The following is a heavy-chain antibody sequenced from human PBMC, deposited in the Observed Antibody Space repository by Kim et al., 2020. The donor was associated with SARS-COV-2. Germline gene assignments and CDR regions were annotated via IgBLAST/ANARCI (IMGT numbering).Heavy chain of an antibody. CDR3: ARTAVTTLDFDY. CDR1: GYTFTNYD. D-gene: IGHD4-17*01. CDR2: ISFYNGDT. J-gene: IGHJ4*02. V-gene: IGHV1-18*04. Sequence: ASVKVSCKASGYTFTNYDVAWVRQAPGQGLEWMGWISFYNGDTNYAQKFQDRVTMTTDTSTRTTYMELRSLRSDDTAVYYCARTAVTTLDFDYWGQGTLVTVSS.